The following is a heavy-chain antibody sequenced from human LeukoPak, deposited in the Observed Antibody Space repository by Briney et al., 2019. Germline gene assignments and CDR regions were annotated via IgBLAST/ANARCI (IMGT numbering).Heavy chain of an antibody. J-gene: IGHJ4*02. CDR3: ARGSISDWPFLS. D-gene: IGHD2/OR15-2a*01. Sequence: GASVKVSCKASGYTFTSYAMHWMRQAPGQRFEWMGWINAGNGDTKYSEKFLGRVIITRDTSATTAYMKMNSLGSEDTAVYYCARGSISDWPFLSWGQGTLVTVSS. CDR1: GYTFTSYA. V-gene: IGHV1-3*01. CDR2: INAGNGDT.